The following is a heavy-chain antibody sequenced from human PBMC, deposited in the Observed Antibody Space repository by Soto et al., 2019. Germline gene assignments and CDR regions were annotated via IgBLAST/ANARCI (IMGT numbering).Heavy chain of an antibody. J-gene: IGHJ5*02. Sequence: SETLSLTCAVYGGSFSGYYLSWIRQPPGKGLEWIGEINHSGSTNYNPSLKSRVTISVDTSKNQFSLKLSSVTAADTAVYYCARHFGGSNWFDPWGPGTLVTVSS. V-gene: IGHV4-34*01. CDR2: INHSGST. D-gene: IGHD3-3*01. CDR3: ARHFGGSNWFDP. CDR1: GGSFSGYY.